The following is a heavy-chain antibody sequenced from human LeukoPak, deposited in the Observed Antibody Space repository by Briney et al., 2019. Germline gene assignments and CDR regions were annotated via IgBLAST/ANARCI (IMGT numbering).Heavy chain of an antibody. Sequence: GSSVKVSCKASGGTFSSYAISWVRQAPRQGLEWMGGIIPIFGTANYAQKFQGRVTITADESTSTAYMELSSLRSEDTAVYYCARGSSGWYHYYYMDVWGKGTTVTVSS. CDR1: GGTFSSYA. D-gene: IGHD6-19*01. V-gene: IGHV1-69*01. J-gene: IGHJ6*03. CDR3: ARGSSGWYHYYYMDV. CDR2: IIPIFGTA.